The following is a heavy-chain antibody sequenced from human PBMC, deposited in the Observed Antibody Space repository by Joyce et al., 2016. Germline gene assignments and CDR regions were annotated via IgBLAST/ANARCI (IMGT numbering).Heavy chain of an antibody. CDR3: ARGASVYCSGGVCHFYYYYYYMDV. CDR2: INHSGST. CDR1: NGSFSTYY. D-gene: IGHD2-8*02. J-gene: IGHJ6*03. Sequence: QVQLQQWGAGLLKPSETLSLTCDVYNGSFSTYYWTWVRQPPGKGLEWIGEINHSGSTNFNPSLKSRITMSVDTSKNQFSLKLSSVTAADTAVYYCARGASVYCSGGVCHFYYYYYYMDVWGKGTTVTVSS. V-gene: IGHV4-34*01.